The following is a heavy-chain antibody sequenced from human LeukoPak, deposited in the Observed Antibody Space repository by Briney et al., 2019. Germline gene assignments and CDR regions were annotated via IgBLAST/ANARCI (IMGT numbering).Heavy chain of an antibody. J-gene: IGHJ4*02. Sequence: SETLSLTCTVSGGSISSYYWSWIRQPAGKGLEWIGRIYTSGSTNYNPSLKSRVTMSVDTSKNQFSLKLSSVTAADTAVYYCARGGSSWVRGYFDYWGQGTLATVSS. CDR3: ARGGSSWVRGYFDY. CDR1: GGSISSYY. D-gene: IGHD6-13*01. V-gene: IGHV4-4*07. CDR2: IYTSGST.